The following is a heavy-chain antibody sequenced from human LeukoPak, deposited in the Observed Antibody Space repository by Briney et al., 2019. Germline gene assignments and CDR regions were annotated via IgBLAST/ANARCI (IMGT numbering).Heavy chain of an antibody. J-gene: IGHJ3*02. D-gene: IGHD5-18*01. Sequence: SETLSLTCTVSGVSISGYYWSWIRQPPGKGLEWIGYIHYSGSTNYNPSLKSRVTISVDTSKNQFSLKLSSVTAADTAVYYCARPGVGSGRYGAFDIWGQGTMVTVSS. CDR3: ARPGVGSGRYGAFDI. CDR2: IHYSGST. V-gene: IGHV4-59*08. CDR1: GVSISGYY.